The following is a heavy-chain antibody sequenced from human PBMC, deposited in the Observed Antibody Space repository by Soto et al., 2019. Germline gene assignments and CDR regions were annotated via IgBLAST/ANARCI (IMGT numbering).Heavy chain of an antibody. CDR3: VRSSTWYTGADY. Sequence: EVQLLESGGGLVQPGGSLRLSCAASGFSYSSYALSWVRQAPGKGLEWDSYISGRGGDTSYAYSVRGRFTISRDKSRYTLYLQMNSLRAADAAVYYCVRSSTWYTGADYWGQGALVTVSS. CDR2: ISGRGGDT. CDR1: GFSYSSYA. D-gene: IGHD6-13*01. J-gene: IGHJ4*02. V-gene: IGHV3-23*01.